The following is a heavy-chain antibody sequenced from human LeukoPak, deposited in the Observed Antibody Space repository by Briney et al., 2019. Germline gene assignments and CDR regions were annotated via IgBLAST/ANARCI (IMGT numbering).Heavy chain of an antibody. CDR1: GSSFTSYW. CDR3: ARLAERATITAFFDY. Sequence: GASLQISCKGSGSSFTSYWIGWVRQMPGKGLEWMGIIYPGDSDTRYSPSFQGQVTISADKSISTAYLQWSSLKASDTAMYYCARLAERATITAFFDYWGQGTLVSVSS. J-gene: IGHJ4*02. V-gene: IGHV5-51*01. D-gene: IGHD5-24*01. CDR2: IYPGDSDT.